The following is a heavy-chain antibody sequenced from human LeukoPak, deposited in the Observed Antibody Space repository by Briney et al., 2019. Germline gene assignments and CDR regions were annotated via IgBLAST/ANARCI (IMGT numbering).Heavy chain of an antibody. D-gene: IGHD6-13*01. CDR1: GFTFSSYG. Sequence: GGSLRLSCAASGFTFSSYGMHWVRQAPGKGLEWVAVISYDGTNKFYADSVKGRFTIPRDNSKNALYLQMNSLRAEDTAVYYCARGQDSSSWCDYWGQGTLVTVSS. J-gene: IGHJ4*02. CDR3: ARGQDSSSWCDY. CDR2: ISYDGTNK. V-gene: IGHV3-30*03.